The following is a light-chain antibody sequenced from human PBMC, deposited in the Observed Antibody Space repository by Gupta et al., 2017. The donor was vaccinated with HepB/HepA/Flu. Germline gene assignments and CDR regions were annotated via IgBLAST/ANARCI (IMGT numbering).Light chain of an antibody. Sequence: DILMTQSPSSLSASVGDRVTITCRASQSIVIYLSWYQQKPGKAPKLLIYAASNLQSGVPSRFSGSGSGTDFTLTSSRLQPEDFANYYWQQSYSTHTFGGGTKVDIK. J-gene: IGKJ4*01. CDR3: QQSYSTHT. CDR1: QSIVIY. CDR2: AAS. V-gene: IGKV1-39*01.